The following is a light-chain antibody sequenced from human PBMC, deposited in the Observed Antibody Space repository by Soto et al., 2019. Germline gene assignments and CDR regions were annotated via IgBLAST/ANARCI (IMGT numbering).Light chain of an antibody. CDR1: ENVGTN. CDR2: GSS. Sequence: IVMTQSPATLSVSPGDEVTLSCRASENVGTNLAWYQQQPGQAPRLLIYGSSTRATGIPATFSGSGSGTEFTLTISSLQSEESAIYYWQQYNNSGLSVGGGTRVEIK. J-gene: IGKJ4*01. V-gene: IGKV3D-15*01. CDR3: QQYNNSGLS.